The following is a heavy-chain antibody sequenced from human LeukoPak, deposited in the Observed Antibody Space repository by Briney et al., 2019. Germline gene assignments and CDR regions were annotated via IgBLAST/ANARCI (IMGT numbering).Heavy chain of an antibody. Sequence: RASVKVSCKASGYTFTSYYMHWVRQAPEQGLEWMGIINPSGGSTSYAQKFQGRVTMTRDMSTSTVYMELSSLRSEDTAVYYCAKDMWVGADYYYYMDVWGKGTTVTISS. CDR1: GYTFTSYY. V-gene: IGHV1-46*01. D-gene: IGHD3-10*01. CDR3: AKDMWVGADYYYYMDV. CDR2: INPSGGST. J-gene: IGHJ6*03.